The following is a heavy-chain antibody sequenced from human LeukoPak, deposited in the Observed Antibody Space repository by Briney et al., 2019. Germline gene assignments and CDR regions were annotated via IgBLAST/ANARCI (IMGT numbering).Heavy chain of an antibody. CDR3: ARGSPGSITDY. V-gene: IGHV4-39*07. CDR1: GASISTGTYY. J-gene: IGHJ4*02. CDR2: IQSSGST. Sequence: SETLSLTCTVSGASISTGTYYCAWLRQPPGEGLEWIASIQSSGSTYYNLSLKSRVTISVDTTKNQFSLKLRSVTAAATAVYYCARGSPGSITDYWGQGALVTVSS. D-gene: IGHD3-10*01.